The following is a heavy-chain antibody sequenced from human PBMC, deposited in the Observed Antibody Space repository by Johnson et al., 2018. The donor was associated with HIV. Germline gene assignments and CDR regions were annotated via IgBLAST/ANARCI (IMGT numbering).Heavy chain of an antibody. J-gene: IGHJ3*02. CDR3: ARDGRGLDAFDI. CDR1: GFAFSDCY. CDR2: IRSSGGTI. D-gene: IGHD3/OR15-3a*01. Sequence: QVQLVESGGGLVKPGGSLRLSCAASGFAFSDCYMSWIRQAPGKAPEWISYIRSSGGTIFYADSVQGRFTISRDIAKNTLYLQMNSLRAEDTAVYYCARDGRGLDAFDIWGQGTVVTVSS. V-gene: IGHV3-11*04.